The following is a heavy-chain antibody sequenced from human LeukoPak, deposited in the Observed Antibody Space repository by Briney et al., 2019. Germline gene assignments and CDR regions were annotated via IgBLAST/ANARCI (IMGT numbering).Heavy chain of an antibody. V-gene: IGHV4-34*01. J-gene: IGHJ4*02. CDR3: ARGRLYDSSGYSTANFDY. CDR2: INHSGST. Sequence: SETLSLTCAVYGGSFSVYYWSWIRQPQGKGLEWIGEINHSGSTNYNPSLKSRVTISVDTSKNQFSLKLSSVTAADTAVYYCARGRLYDSSGYSTANFDYWGQGTLVTVSS. D-gene: IGHD3-22*01. CDR1: GGSFSVYY.